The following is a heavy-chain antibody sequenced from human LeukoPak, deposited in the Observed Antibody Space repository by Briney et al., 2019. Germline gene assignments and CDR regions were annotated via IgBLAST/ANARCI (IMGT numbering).Heavy chain of an antibody. J-gene: IGHJ5*02. D-gene: IGHD2-15*01. CDR1: GSSFTNYW. CDR3: ARAFRYCSGGTCYGTNWFDP. V-gene: IGHV5-51*01. CDR2: IYPGDSDT. Sequence: GASLKISCKGSGSSFTNYWIGWVRQMPGKGLEWMGIIYPGDSDTRYSPSFQGQVTISADKSISTAYLQWSSLKASDTAMYYCARAFRYCSGGTCYGTNWFDPWGQGTLVTVSS.